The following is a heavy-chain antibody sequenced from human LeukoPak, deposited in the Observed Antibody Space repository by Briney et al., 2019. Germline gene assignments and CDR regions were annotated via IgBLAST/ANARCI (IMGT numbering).Heavy chain of an antibody. J-gene: IGHJ6*03. Sequence: GGSLRLSCAASGFTFSSYAMSWVRQAPGKGLEWVSGILDSGYSTYYANSVKGRFTISRDNSNNTLYLQMNSLRAEDTAVYYCAKLGGHPLHNYYVGIWGKGTTVAVSS. D-gene: IGHD3-16*01. CDR1: GFTFSSYA. V-gene: IGHV3-23*01. CDR3: AKLGGHPLHNYYVGI. CDR2: ILDSGYST.